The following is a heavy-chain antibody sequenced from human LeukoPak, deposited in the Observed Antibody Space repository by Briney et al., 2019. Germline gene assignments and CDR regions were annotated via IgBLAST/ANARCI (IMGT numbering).Heavy chain of an antibody. CDR3: ARLNGYTYNNFDY. J-gene: IGHJ4*02. CDR1: GGSISSSNW. Sequence: ETLSLTCAVSGGSISSSNWWSWVRQAPGKGLEWVSYISSSSTIYYADSVKGRFTISRDNAKNSLYLQMNSLRAEDTAVYYCARLNGYTYNNFDYWGQGTLVTVSS. CDR2: ISSSSTI. V-gene: IGHV3-69-1*01. D-gene: IGHD5-24*01.